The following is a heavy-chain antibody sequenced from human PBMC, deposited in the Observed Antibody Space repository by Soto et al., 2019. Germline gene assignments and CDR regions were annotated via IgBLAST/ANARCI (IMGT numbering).Heavy chain of an antibody. Sequence: ESGGGVVQPGRSLRLSCAASGFTFSSYGMHWVRQAPGKGLEWVAVISYDGSNKYYADSVKGRFTISRDNSKNTLYLQMNSLRAEDTAVYYCAKNHPYYYDSSGLDAFDIWGQGTMVTVSS. CDR3: AKNHPYYYDSSGLDAFDI. CDR1: GFTFSSYG. V-gene: IGHV3-30*18. D-gene: IGHD3-22*01. J-gene: IGHJ3*02. CDR2: ISYDGSNK.